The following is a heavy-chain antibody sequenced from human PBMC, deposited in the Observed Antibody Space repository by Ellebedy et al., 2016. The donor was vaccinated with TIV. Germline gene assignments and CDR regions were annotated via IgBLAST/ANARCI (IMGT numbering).Heavy chain of an antibody. Sequence: ASVKVSCXASGYTFTGYYMHWVRQAPGQGLEWMGIINPSGGSTSYAQKFQGRVTMTRDTSTSTVYMELSSLRSEDTAVYYCARAPSHFVSPSESPFDYWGQGTLVTVSS. J-gene: IGHJ4*02. CDR2: INPSGGST. D-gene: IGHD3-3*02. CDR1: GYTFTGYY. V-gene: IGHV1-46*01. CDR3: ARAPSHFVSPSESPFDY.